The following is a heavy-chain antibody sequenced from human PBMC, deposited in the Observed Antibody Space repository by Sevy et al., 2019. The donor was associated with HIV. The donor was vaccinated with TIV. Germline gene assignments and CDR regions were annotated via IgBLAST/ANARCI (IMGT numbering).Heavy chain of an antibody. J-gene: IGHJ3*02. V-gene: IGHV1-2*02. Sequence: ASVKVSCKASGYTFTGYYMHWVRQAPGQGHEWMGWINPNSGGTNYAQKFQGRVTMTRDTSISTAYMELSRLRSDDTAVYYCARVGYYYDSSGYSRDAFDIWGQGTMVTVSS. CDR1: GYTFTGYY. CDR3: ARVGYYYDSSGYSRDAFDI. D-gene: IGHD3-22*01. CDR2: INPNSGGT.